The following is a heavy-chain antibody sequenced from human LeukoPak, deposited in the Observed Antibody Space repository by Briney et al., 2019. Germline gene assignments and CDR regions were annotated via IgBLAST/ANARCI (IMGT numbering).Heavy chain of an antibody. Sequence: GGSLRLSCTASGFTFSDYYMSWIRQAPGKGLEWVSYISSSGSTIYYADSVKGRFTISRDNAKNSLYLQMNSLRAEDTAVYYCARSDYVWGSYRDAFDIWGQGTMVTVSS. CDR2: ISSSGSTI. J-gene: IGHJ3*02. CDR3: ARSDYVWGSYRDAFDI. D-gene: IGHD3-16*02. V-gene: IGHV3-11*04. CDR1: GFTFSDYY.